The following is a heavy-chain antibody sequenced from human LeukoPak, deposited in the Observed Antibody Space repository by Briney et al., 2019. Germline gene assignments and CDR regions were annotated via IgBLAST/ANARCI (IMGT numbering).Heavy chain of an antibody. Sequence: PGGSLRLSCAASGFTFSSYGMSWVRQAPGKGLEWVSAMSGDGATTYYADSVKGRFTISRDNSKNALYLQINSLGAEDTAVYYCAKATGYLLWGQGTLVTVSS. CDR2: MSGDGATT. D-gene: IGHD1-14*01. CDR3: AKATGYLL. J-gene: IGHJ4*02. V-gene: IGHV3-23*01. CDR1: GFTFSSYG.